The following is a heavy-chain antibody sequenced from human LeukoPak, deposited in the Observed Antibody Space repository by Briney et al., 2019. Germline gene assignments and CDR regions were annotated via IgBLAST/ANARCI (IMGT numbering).Heavy chain of an antibody. J-gene: IGHJ4*02. CDR1: GGSISSSSYY. V-gene: IGHV4-39*07. CDR3: ARCGSGSQWTRLSCNY. Sequence: SETLSLTCTVSGGSISSSSYYWGWIRQPPGKGLEWIGSIYYSGSTYYHPSLKSRVTISVDTSKNQFSLKLSSVTAADTAVYYCARCGSGSQWTRLSCNYWGQGTLVTVSS. D-gene: IGHD3-10*01. CDR2: IYYSGST.